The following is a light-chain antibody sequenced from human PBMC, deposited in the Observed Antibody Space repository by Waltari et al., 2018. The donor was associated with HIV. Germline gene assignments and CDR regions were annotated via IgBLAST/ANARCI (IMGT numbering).Light chain of an antibody. J-gene: IGLJ1*01. CDR2: RHT. CDR3: QSYDRGLKV. CDR1: PSHIGGRYD. Sequence: QTVLTHRPSVCGAPGQRGTLSCTGSPSHIGGRYDVQWYQQIPGTAPKLPPSRHTTRPSGVPVRFSGSRSHTSASLAITGLQPEDEADYYCQSYDRGLKVFGTGTKVTVL. V-gene: IGLV1-40*01.